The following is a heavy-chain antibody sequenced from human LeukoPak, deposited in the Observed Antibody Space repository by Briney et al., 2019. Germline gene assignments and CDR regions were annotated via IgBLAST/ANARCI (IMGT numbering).Heavy chain of an antibody. D-gene: IGHD1-26*01. Sequence: GGSLRLSCAASGFTFSSYAMHWVRQAPGKGLEWVAVISYDGSNKYYADSVKGRFTISRDNSKNMLYLQMNSLRAEDTAVYYCALEVGALKGPFDYWGQGTLVTVSS. CDR2: ISYDGSNK. CDR3: ALEVGALKGPFDY. J-gene: IGHJ4*02. CDR1: GFTFSSYA. V-gene: IGHV3-30-3*01.